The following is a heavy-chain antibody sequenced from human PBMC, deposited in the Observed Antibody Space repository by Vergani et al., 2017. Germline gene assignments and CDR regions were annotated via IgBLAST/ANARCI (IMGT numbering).Heavy chain of an antibody. D-gene: IGHD6-19*01. V-gene: IGHV4-34*11. J-gene: IGHJ2*01. CDR1: GGSFSGYY. CDR3: ARAGAGYSSGWDDWYFDL. CDR2: IYYSGST. Sequence: QVQLQQWGAGLLKPSETLSLTCAVYGGSFSGYYWSWIRQPPGKGLEWIGYIYYSGSTNYNPSLKSRVTISVDTSKNQFSLKLSSVTAADTAVYYCARAGAGYSSGWDDWYFDLWGRGTLVTVSS.